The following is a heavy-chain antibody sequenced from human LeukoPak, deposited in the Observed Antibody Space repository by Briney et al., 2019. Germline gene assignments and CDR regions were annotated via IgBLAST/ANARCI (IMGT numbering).Heavy chain of an antibody. Sequence: ASVKVSCKASGYTFTGYYMHWVRQAPGQGLEWMGWINPDSGGTNYAQKFQGRVTMTRGTSISTAYMELSRLRSDDTAVYYCARDPGDWAYYFDYWGQGTLVTVSS. CDR1: GYTFTGYY. V-gene: IGHV1-2*02. CDR3: ARDPGDWAYYFDY. D-gene: IGHD3/OR15-3a*01. CDR2: INPDSGGT. J-gene: IGHJ4*02.